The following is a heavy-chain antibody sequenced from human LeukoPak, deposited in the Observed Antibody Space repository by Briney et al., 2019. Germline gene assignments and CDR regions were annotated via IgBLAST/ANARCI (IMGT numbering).Heavy chain of an antibody. Sequence: SETQSLTCTVSGGSMSSGGYYWSWIRQHPGKGLEWVGYIYYSGNTYYNPSLTSRVAISVDTSKNQFSLKLSSVTAADTAVYYCARRDYYDSSGYFNWFDPWGQGTLVTVSS. CDR1: GGSMSSGGYY. CDR3: ARRDYYDSSGYFNWFDP. D-gene: IGHD3-22*01. V-gene: IGHV4-31*03. J-gene: IGHJ5*02. CDR2: IYYSGNT.